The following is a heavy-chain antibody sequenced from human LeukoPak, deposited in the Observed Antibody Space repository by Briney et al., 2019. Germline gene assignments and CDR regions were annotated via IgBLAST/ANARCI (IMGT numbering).Heavy chain of an antibody. CDR2: IWYDGSNQ. CDR1: GFTFSNYV. J-gene: IGHJ4*02. Sequence: GGSLRLSCAASGFTFSNYVMHWVRQAPGKGLEWVALIWYDGSNQFYADSVKGRFTISRDNSKNTLYLQMSSLRAEDTALYYCARGGVLTGYYTPYYFDYWGQGTLVTVSS. CDR3: ARGGVLTGYYTPYYFDY. D-gene: IGHD3-9*01. V-gene: IGHV3-33*01.